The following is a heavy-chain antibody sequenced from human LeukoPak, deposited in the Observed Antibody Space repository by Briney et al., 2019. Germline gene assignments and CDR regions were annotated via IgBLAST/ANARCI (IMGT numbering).Heavy chain of an antibody. J-gene: IGHJ4*02. V-gene: IGHV3-33*08. CDR1: GFTFSSYG. CDR3: ARYSGSYQAFDY. CDR2: IWYDGSNK. Sequence: GGSLRLSCAASGFTFSSYGMHWVRQAPGKGLEWVAVIWYDGSNKYYADSVKGRFTISRDNSKNTLYLQMNSLRAEDTAVYYCARYSGSYQAFDYWGQGTLVTVSS. D-gene: IGHD1-26*01.